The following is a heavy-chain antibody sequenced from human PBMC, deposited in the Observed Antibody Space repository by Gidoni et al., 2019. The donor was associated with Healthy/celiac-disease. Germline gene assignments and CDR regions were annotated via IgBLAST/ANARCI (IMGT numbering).Heavy chain of an antibody. CDR2: IAYDGSNK. CDR3: AREFVDYGDYSFDY. V-gene: IGHV3-30-3*01. Sequence: QVQLVASGGGVVQPGRSLSLACAAPGFPFSSYAMPWVRQAPGKGLEWVAVIAYDGSNKYYADSVKGRFTISRDNSKNTLYLQMNSLRAEDTAVYYCAREFVDYGDYSFDYWGQGTLVTVSS. CDR1: GFPFSSYA. D-gene: IGHD4-17*01. J-gene: IGHJ4*02.